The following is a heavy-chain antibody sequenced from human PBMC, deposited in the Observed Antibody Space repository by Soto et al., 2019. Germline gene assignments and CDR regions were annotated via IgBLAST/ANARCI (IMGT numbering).Heavy chain of an antibody. CDR3: ARDFFDSSDYTTNWFDP. Sequence: SETLSLTCSVSGDSISNSRFYCAWIRQPPGERLEWIGSIYHTGNAYYNPSLKSRVTISVDTSKNQFSLKLTSVTAADAALYYCARDFFDSSDYTTNWFDPWGQGTLVTVSS. J-gene: IGHJ5*02. V-gene: IGHV4-39*01. CDR1: GDSISNSRFY. CDR2: IYHTGNA. D-gene: IGHD3-22*01.